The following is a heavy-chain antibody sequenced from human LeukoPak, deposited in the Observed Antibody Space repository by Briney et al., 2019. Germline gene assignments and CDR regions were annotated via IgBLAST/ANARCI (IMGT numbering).Heavy chain of an antibody. CDR1: GFTFSGYD. D-gene: IGHD4-11*01. CDR3: AKAKGTSIYLLDY. Sequence: GGSLRLSCAASGFTFSGYDMHWVRQGTGKGLEWVSGIGTAGDTYYPGSVKGRFTISRDNSKDTLYLQMNSLRAEDTAVFYCAKAKGTSIYLLDYWGQGTLVTVSS. J-gene: IGHJ4*02. CDR2: IGTAGDT. V-gene: IGHV3-13*04.